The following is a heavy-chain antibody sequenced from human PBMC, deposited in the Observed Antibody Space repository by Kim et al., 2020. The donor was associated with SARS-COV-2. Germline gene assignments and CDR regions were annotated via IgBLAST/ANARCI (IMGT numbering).Heavy chain of an antibody. Sequence: SETLSLTCTVSGGSISSYYWPWIRQPPGKGLEWIGYIYYSGSTKYNPSLKSRVTISVDTSKNQFSLKLRSVTAADTAVYYCASRLSGSYYFDYWGQGTLVTVSS. CDR2: IYYSGST. D-gene: IGHD1-26*01. V-gene: IGHV4-59*08. CDR1: GGSISSYY. J-gene: IGHJ4*02. CDR3: ASRLSGSYYFDY.